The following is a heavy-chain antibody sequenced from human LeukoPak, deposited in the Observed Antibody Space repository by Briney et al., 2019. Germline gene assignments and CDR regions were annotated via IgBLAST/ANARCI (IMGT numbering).Heavy chain of an antibody. CDR2: INHNSGGT. D-gene: IGHD3-3*01. J-gene: IGHJ4*02. CDR3: ARGQQLPKITIFGAKRSYFDY. V-gene: IGHV1-2*02. Sequence: GASVKVSCKASGYTFTGYYMHWVRQAPGQGLEWMGWINHNSGGTNYAQKFQGRVTMTRDTSISTAYMELSRLRSDDTAVYYCARGQQLPKITIFGAKRSYFDYWGQGTLVTVSS. CDR1: GYTFTGYY.